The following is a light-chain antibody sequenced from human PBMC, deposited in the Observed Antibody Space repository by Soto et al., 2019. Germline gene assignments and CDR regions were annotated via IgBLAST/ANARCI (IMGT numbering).Light chain of an antibody. CDR3: HQYGSSRFT. CDR1: QSVSSSY. J-gene: IGKJ3*01. Sequence: EIVLTQSPGTLSLSPGERATLSCRASQSVSSSYLAWYQQKPGQAPRLLIYGASSRATGIPDRFSGSGSGTDFTLTISRLEPEGFAVYYCHQYGSSRFTFGPGTKVVIK. CDR2: GAS. V-gene: IGKV3-20*01.